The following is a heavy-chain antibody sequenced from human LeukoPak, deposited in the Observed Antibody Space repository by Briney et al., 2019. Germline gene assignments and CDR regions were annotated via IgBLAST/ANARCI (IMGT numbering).Heavy chain of an antibody. CDR1: GYTFTTYD. CDR3: ARAARLPYAEENWFDP. D-gene: IGHD1-14*01. J-gene: IGHJ5*02. CDR2: MNPNSGNT. V-gene: IGHV1-8*01. Sequence: GASVKVSCKASGYTFTTYDINWVRQATGQGLEWMGWMNPNSGNTGYAQKFQGRVTMTRNTSISTAYMELRSLRSEDTAVYYCARAARLPYAEENWFDPWGQGTLVTVSS.